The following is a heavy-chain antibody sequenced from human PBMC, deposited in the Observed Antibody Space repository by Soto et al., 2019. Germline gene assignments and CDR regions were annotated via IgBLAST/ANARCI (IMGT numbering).Heavy chain of an antibody. CDR3: AKAYYDILTGYPSLNY. Sequence: GGSLRLSCAASGFTFDDYAMHWVRQAPGKGLEWVSGISWNSGSIGYADSVKGRFTISRDNAKNSLYLQMNSLRAEDTALYYCAKAYYDILTGYPSLNYWGHGTLVTVSS. V-gene: IGHV3-9*01. D-gene: IGHD3-9*01. J-gene: IGHJ4*01. CDR1: GFTFDDYA. CDR2: ISWNSGSI.